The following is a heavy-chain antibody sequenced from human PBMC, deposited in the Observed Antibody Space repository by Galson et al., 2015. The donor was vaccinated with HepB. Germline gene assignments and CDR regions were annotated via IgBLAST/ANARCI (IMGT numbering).Heavy chain of an antibody. CDR2: IWLDGSKK. D-gene: IGHD5-12*01. Sequence: SLRLSCAASGFTFTTYGMHWVRQAPGKGLEWVAVIWLDGSKKYYADSLKGRFTISRDNSKSTLYLQMNSLRAEDTAVYYCARGTRGAEHGTDYWGQGGLVTVS. CDR1: GFTFTTYG. V-gene: IGHV3-33*01. CDR3: ARGTRGAEHGTDY. J-gene: IGHJ4*02.